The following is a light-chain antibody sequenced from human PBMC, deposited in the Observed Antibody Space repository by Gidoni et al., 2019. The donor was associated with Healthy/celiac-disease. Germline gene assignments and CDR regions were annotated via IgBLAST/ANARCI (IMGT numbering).Light chain of an antibody. V-gene: IGKV1-8*01. CDR1: HGISSY. Sequence: AIRMTQSPSSFSASTGDRVTITCRASHGISSYLAWYQQKPGKAPKLLIYAASTLQSGVPSRFSGSGSGTDFTLTISCLQSEDFATYYCQQYYSYPRTFXQXTKVEIK. CDR3: QQYYSYPRT. J-gene: IGKJ1*01. CDR2: AAS.